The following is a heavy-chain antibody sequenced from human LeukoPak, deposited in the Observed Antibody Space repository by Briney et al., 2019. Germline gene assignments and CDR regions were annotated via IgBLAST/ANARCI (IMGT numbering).Heavy chain of an antibody. Sequence: GGSLRLSCAASGFTFSSYAMHWVRQAPGKGLEWVAVISYDGSNKYYADSVKGRFTISRDNSKNTLYLQMNSLRAEDTAVYYCAGEAAALDYWGQGTLVTVSS. J-gene: IGHJ4*02. CDR3: AGEAAALDY. CDR2: ISYDGSNK. V-gene: IGHV3-30*04. D-gene: IGHD6-13*01. CDR1: GFTFSSYA.